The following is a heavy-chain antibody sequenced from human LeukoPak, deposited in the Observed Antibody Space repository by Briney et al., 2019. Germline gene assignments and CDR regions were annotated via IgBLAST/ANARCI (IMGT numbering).Heavy chain of an antibody. Sequence: ASVRVSCKASGYTSTGYYMHWMRQAPGQGLEWMGWIFPNSGGTNYAQKFQGRVTMTMDTSISTAYMELSRLRSDDTAVYYCAREGSGTYYFDYWGQGTLVTVSS. D-gene: IGHD1-26*01. CDR2: IFPNSGGT. V-gene: IGHV1-2*02. CDR1: GYTSTGYY. CDR3: AREGSGTYYFDY. J-gene: IGHJ4*02.